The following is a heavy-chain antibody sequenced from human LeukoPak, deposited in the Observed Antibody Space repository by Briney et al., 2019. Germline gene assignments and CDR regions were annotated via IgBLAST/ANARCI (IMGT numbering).Heavy chain of an antibody. CDR3: ARDLRGRVGQWLRSNAFDI. D-gene: IGHD5-12*01. J-gene: IGHJ3*02. CDR1: GGTFSSYA. V-gene: IGHV1-69*04. Sequence: SVKVSCKASGGTFSSYAISWVRQAPGQGLEWVGRIIPILGIANYAQKFQGRVTITADKSTSTAYMELSSLRSEDTAVYYCARDLRGRVGQWLRSNAFDIWGQGTMVTVSS. CDR2: IIPILGIA.